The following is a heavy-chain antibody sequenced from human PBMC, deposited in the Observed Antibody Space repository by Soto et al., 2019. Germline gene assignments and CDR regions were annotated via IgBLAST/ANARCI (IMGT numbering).Heavy chain of an antibody. V-gene: IGHV3-23*01. CDR2: LSGSGSTT. D-gene: IGHD5-12*01. J-gene: IGHJ4*02. CDR3: AKASKGYTGYDLDY. CDR1: GFTVSSNY. Sequence: GGSLRLSCAASGFTVSSNYMSWVRQAPGKGLEWVSALSGSGSTTYYADSVRGRFIISRDNSRDTLFLQMNSLRAEDTAVYFCAKASKGYTGYDLDYWGQGTVVTVSS.